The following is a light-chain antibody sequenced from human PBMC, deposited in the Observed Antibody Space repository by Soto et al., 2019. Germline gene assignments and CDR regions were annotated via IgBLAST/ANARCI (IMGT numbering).Light chain of an antibody. J-gene: IGKJ1*01. CDR1: QGISSY. Sequence: IQLTQSPSSLSASVGDRVTITCRASQGISSYLAWYQQKPGKAPKLLIYAASTLQSGVPSRFSGSGSGTDFTLTISSLPPEDYATYYCQQLNSYPKTFGQGTKVEIK. CDR3: QQLNSYPKT. V-gene: IGKV1-9*01. CDR2: AAS.